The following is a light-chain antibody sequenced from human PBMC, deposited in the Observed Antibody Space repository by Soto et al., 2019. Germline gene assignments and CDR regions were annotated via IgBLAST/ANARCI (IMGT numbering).Light chain of an antibody. J-gene: IGKJ1*01. V-gene: IGKV3-20*01. CDR2: GAS. CDR3: QQYGSSSTWT. CDR1: QSVSSSY. Sequence: EIVLTQSPGTRSLSPGERATLSCRASQSVSSSYLAWYQQKPGQAPRLLIYGASSRATGIPDRFSGSGSGTDFTLTISRLEPEDFAVYYCQQYGSSSTWTFGQGTKVVIK.